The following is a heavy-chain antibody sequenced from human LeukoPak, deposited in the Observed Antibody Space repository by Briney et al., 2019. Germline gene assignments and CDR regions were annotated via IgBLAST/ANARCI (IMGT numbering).Heavy chain of an antibody. D-gene: IGHD3-10*02. CDR3: AELGITMIGGV. J-gene: IGHJ6*04. Sequence: GGSLRLSCAASGFTFDDYGMHWVRQAPGKGLEWVSGISWNSGSIGYADSVKGRFTISRDNAKNSLYLQMNSLRAEDTAVYYCAELGITMIGGVWGKGTTVTISS. CDR1: GFTFDDYG. V-gene: IGHV3-9*01. CDR2: ISWNSGSI.